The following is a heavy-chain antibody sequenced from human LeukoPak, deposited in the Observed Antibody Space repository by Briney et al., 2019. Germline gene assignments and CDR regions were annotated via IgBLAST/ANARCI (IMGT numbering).Heavy chain of an antibody. V-gene: IGHV4-4*07. CDR3: AGYGNYWDWYFDL. CDR2: IYTSGST. J-gene: IGHJ2*01. Sequence: SETLSLTCTVSGGSISSYYWSWIRQPAGKGLEWIGRIYTSGSTNYNPSLKSRVTISIDTSKNQISLRLTSVTAADTAVYYCAGYGNYWDWYFDLWGRGTLVTVSS. D-gene: IGHD4-11*01. CDR1: GGSISSYY.